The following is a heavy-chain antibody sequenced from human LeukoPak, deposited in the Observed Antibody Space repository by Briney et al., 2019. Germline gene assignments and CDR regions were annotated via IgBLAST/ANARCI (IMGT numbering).Heavy chain of an antibody. D-gene: IGHD3-22*01. J-gene: IGHJ5*02. CDR2: ISYDGSNK. CDR1: GFTFSSYA. Sequence: VRSLRLSCAASGFTFSSYAMHWVRQAPGKGLEWVAVISYDGSNKYYAHSVKGRFTISRDNSKNTLYLQMNSLRAEDTAVYYCARAPRPGYYYDSSGYYPHWFDPWGQGTLVTVSS. CDR3: ARAPRPGYYYDSSGYYPHWFDP. V-gene: IGHV3-30*04.